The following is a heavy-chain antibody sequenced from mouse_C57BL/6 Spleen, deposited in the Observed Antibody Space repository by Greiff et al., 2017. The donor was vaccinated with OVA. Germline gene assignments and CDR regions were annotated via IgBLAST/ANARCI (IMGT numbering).Heavy chain of an antibody. CDR2: IYWDDDK. D-gene: IGHD1-1*01. V-gene: IGHV8-12*01. Sequence: QVQLKESGPGILQSSQTLSLTCSFSGFSLSTSGMGVSWIRQPSGKGLEWLAHIYWDDDKRYNPSLKSRLTISKDTSRNQVFLKITSVDTADTATYYCARRSYGSSYPYWYFDVWGTGTTVTVSS. CDR3: ARRSYGSSYPYWYFDV. CDR1: GFSLSTSGMG. J-gene: IGHJ1*03.